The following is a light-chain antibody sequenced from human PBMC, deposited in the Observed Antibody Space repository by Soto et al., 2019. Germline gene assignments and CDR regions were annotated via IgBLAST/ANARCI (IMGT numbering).Light chain of an antibody. CDR2: GVS. CDR1: QSVSSTY. V-gene: IGKV3-20*01. J-gene: IGKJ1*01. Sequence: DIVLTQSPGTLSLSPGERATLSCRASQSVSSTYLAWYQQKPGQAPRLLIYGVSRRATGIPDRFSGSGSGTDFTLTISRLEPEDCAVYYCHQYGSSPWTFGQGTKVEIK. CDR3: HQYGSSPWT.